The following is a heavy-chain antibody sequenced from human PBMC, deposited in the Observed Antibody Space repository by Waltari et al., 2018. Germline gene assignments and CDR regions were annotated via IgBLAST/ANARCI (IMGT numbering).Heavy chain of an antibody. CDR2: IEGGGGTVT. CDR1: GFTFSNYW. CDR3: ARVPMATPGKGIDY. V-gene: IGHV3-74*01. D-gene: IGHD6-13*01. J-gene: IGHJ4*02. Sequence: DVQLVESGGGLVQPGGALRLSCAASGFTFSNYWMHWVRHGPGKGLVWVSRIEGGGGTVTNYADSVEGRFTISRDNAKNTLYLQMGSLRVEDTAVYYCARVPMATPGKGIDYWGQGTLVTVSS.